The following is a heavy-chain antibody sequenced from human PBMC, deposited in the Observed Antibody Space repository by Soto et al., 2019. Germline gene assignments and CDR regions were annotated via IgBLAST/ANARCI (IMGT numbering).Heavy chain of an antibody. CDR3: VKGRNGYDFDH. D-gene: IGHD5-12*01. CDR2: ISGSGSGT. V-gene: IGHV3-23*01. J-gene: IGHJ4*02. CDR1: GFTFSSYV. Sequence: EVQLLESGGGLVQPGGSLRLSCAASGFTFSSYVMSWVRQAPGKGLEWVSAISGSGSGTYYADSVKGRFTISRDNSKNTLYMQMNSLRAEDTAVYYCVKGRNGYDFDHWGQGTLVTVSS.